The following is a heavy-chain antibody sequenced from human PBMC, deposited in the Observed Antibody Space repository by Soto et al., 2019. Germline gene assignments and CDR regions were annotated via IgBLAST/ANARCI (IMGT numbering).Heavy chain of an antibody. CDR3: ARVMYSSGWNNYYYGMDV. D-gene: IGHD6-19*01. Sequence: GGSLRLSCAASGFTFSDYYMSWIRQAPGKGLEWVSYISSSSSYTNYADSVKGRFTISRDNAKNSLYLQMNSLRAEDTAVYYCARVMYSSGWNNYYYGMDVWGQGTTVTVSS. J-gene: IGHJ6*02. V-gene: IGHV3-11*06. CDR1: GFTFSDYY. CDR2: ISSSSSYT.